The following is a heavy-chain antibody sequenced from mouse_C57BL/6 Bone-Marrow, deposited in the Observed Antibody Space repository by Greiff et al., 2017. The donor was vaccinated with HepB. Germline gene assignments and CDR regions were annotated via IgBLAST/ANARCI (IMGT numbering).Heavy chain of an antibody. CDR3: ARGPYYYGSSFYYAMDY. J-gene: IGHJ4*01. CDR1: GYTFTSYW. V-gene: IGHV1-69*01. D-gene: IGHD1-1*01. Sequence: QVQLQQPGAELVMPGASVKLSCKASGYTFTSYWMHWVKQRPGQGLEWIGEIDPSDSYTNYNQKFKGKSTLTVDKSSSTAYMHLSSLTSEDSAVYYCARGPYYYGSSFYYAMDYWGQGTSVTVSS. CDR2: IDPSDSYT.